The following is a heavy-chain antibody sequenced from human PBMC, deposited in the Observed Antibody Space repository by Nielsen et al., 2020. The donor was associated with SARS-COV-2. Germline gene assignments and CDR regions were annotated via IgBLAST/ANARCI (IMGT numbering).Heavy chain of an antibody. CDR1: GFTFSNYN. V-gene: IGHV3-21*01. CDR3: ARVAMGMTSVTTNWYFDL. J-gene: IGHJ2*01. CDR2: ISSRSSYI. Sequence: GESLKISCEASGFTFSNYNMNWVRQAPGKGLEWVSSISSRSSYIYYADSVKGRFTISRDNAKNSLYLQMNSLRAEDTAVYYCARVAMGMTSVTTNWYFDLWGRGTLVTVSS. D-gene: IGHD4-11*01.